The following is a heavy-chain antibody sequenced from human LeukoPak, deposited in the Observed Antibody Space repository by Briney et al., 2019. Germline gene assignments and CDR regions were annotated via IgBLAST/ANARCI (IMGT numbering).Heavy chain of an antibody. Sequence: PGGSLRLSCVASGSTFISYWMTWVRQAPGKGLEWVAQISQDGTESYSVDSVRGRFTISRDNAKNSVYLQMNSLRPEDTAVYYCARDSTGTVFDLWGQGTLVTVSS. D-gene: IGHD1-1*01. CDR3: ARDSTGTVFDL. V-gene: IGHV3-7*04. CDR1: GSTFISYW. CDR2: ISQDGTES. J-gene: IGHJ4*02.